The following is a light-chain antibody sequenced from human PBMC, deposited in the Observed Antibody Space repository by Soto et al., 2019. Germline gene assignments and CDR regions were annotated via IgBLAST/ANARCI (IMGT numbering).Light chain of an antibody. CDR1: QTVGSN. J-gene: IGKJ1*01. Sequence: EIVMTQSPAALSVSPGERATLSCGASQTVGSNLAWYQQKPGQAPRLLIYGASTRATGIPARFSGNGSGTEFTLTISSLQSEDFALYYCLQYDNWPPWTFGQGTKVDIK. V-gene: IGKV3-15*01. CDR2: GAS. CDR3: LQYDNWPPWT.